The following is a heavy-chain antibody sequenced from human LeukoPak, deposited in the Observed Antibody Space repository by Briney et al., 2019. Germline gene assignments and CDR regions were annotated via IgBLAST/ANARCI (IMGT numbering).Heavy chain of an antibody. D-gene: IGHD3-10*01. V-gene: IGHV3-23*01. J-gene: IGHJ4*02. CDR2: ISGSGGST. CDR3: AKHLYGSGSYYTFHY. Sequence: GGSLRLSCAASGFTFSSYAMSWVRQAPGKGLEWVSAISGSGGSTYYADSVKGRFTISRDNSKNTLYLQMNSLRAEDTAVYYCAKHLYGSGSYYTFHYWGQGTLVTVSS. CDR1: GFTFSSYA.